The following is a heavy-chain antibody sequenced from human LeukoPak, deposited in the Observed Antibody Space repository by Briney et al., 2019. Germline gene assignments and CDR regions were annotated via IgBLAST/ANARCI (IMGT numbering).Heavy chain of an antibody. D-gene: IGHD6-13*01. V-gene: IGHV3-30-3*01. Sequence: GGSLRLSCAASGFTFSSYAMHWVRQAPGKGLEWVAVISYDGSNKYYADSVKGRFTISRDNSKNTLYLQMNSLRAEDTAVYYCAKGRAAGKRNYGMDVWGQGTTVTVSS. CDR1: GFTFSSYA. J-gene: IGHJ6*02. CDR3: AKGRAAGKRNYGMDV. CDR2: ISYDGSNK.